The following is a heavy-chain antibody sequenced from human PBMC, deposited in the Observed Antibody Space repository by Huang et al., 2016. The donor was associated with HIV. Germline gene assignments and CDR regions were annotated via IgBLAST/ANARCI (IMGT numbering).Heavy chain of an antibody. Sequence: EVQLLESGGGLGQPGGSLRLSCAASGLTFSSYAMSWVRQAPGKGLEWVSVISGGGGSTYYADSVKGRFTISRDNSKNTLYLQMNSLRAEDAAVYYCAKDPYSSSWFDHFDYWGQGTLVTVSS. D-gene: IGHD6-13*01. J-gene: IGHJ4*02. V-gene: IGHV3-23*01. CDR2: ISGGGGST. CDR3: AKDPYSSSWFDHFDY. CDR1: GLTFSSYA.